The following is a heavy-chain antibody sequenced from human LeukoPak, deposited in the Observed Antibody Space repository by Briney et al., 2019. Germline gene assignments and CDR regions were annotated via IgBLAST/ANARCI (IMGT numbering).Heavy chain of an antibody. CDR1: GFTFSSYS. V-gene: IGHV3-21*01. CDR3: ASPPAGGYSYGYFDY. CDR2: IISSSSYI. J-gene: IGHJ4*02. D-gene: IGHD5-18*01. Sequence: PGGSLRLSCAASGFTFSSYSMNWVRQAPGGGLGCGSSIISSSSYIYYADSVKGRFTISRENAKNSLYLQMNSLRAEDTAVYYCASPPAGGYSYGYFDYWGQGTLVTVSS.